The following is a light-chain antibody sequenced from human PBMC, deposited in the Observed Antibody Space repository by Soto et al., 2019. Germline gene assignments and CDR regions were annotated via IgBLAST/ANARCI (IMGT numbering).Light chain of an antibody. CDR2: GAS. CDR1: QSVSSNY. J-gene: IGKJ2*01. V-gene: IGKV3-20*01. Sequence: DIVLTQSPDTLSLSSGERATLSCRASQSVSSNYLAWYQQKPGQAPRLLIYGASTRATGIPDRFSGSGSGTDFTLTISRLEPEDFAVYYCQQYGSSSYTFGQGTRLEIK. CDR3: QQYGSSSYT.